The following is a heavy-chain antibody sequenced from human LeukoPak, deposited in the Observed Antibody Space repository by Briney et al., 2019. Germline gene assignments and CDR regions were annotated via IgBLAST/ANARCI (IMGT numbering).Heavy chain of an antibody. V-gene: IGHV4-4*07. J-gene: IGHJ4*02. Sequence: SETLSLTCTVSGGSISSYYWSWIRQPAGKGLEWIGRIYTSGSTNYNPSLKSRVTISVDTSKNQFSLKLSSVTAADTAVYYCASASSDVGANDYWGQGTLVTVSS. D-gene: IGHD1-26*01. CDR3: ASASSDVGANDY. CDR1: GGSISSYY. CDR2: IYTSGST.